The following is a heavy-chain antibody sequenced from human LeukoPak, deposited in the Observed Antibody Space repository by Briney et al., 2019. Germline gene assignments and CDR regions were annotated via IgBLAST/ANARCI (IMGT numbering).Heavy chain of an antibody. J-gene: IGHJ4*02. CDR1: GFIFSIHD. CDR3: ARDVRGNSFSDY. D-gene: IGHD4-23*01. Sequence: PGGSLRLSCAASGFIFSIHDMNWVRQAPGKGLKWVSYISTSIRIYYADSVKGRFTISRDNAKNSLYLQMHSLRDEDTALYYCARDVRGNSFSDYWGQGTPVTVSS. V-gene: IGHV3-48*02. CDR2: ISTSIRI.